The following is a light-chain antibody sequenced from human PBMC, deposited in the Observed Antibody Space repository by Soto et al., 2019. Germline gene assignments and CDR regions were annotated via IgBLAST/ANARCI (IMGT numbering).Light chain of an antibody. Sequence: QSVLTQAASVSGSPGQSITISCTGTSSDVGGYNYVSWYQQFPGKVTKLLIYNVSNRPSGVTHRFSGSKSGNTASLTISGLQAENETDYFCTSSTSRSLYVFGTRTKVTVL. CDR2: NVS. J-gene: IGLJ1*01. CDR1: SSDVGGYNY. CDR3: TSSTSRSLYV. V-gene: IGLV2-14*01.